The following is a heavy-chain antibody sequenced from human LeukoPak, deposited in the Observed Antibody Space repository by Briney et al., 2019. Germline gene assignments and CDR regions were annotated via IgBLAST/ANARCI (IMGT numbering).Heavy chain of an antibody. CDR3: ARKGISEAPGLDY. CDR2: ISYSGSA. J-gene: IGHJ4*02. D-gene: IGHD6-19*01. Sequence: SETLSLTCTVSGGSISSYHWSWIRQPPRKGLQWLGYISYSGSANYNPSLKSRVTISVETSKNEFSLELSSVTAADTAVYYCARKGISEAPGLDYWGQGTLVTVSS. CDR1: GGSISSYH. V-gene: IGHV4-59*01.